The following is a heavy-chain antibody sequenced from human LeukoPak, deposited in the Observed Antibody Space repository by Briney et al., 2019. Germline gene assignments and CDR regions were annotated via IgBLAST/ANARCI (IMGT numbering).Heavy chain of an antibody. J-gene: IGHJ6*04. CDR3: AKDSKGGLGVTKTMDV. V-gene: IGHV3-23*01. D-gene: IGHD4-11*01. CDR1: GFTFSSYA. CDR2: ISGSGGST. Sequence: GGSLRLSCAASGFTFSSYAMSWVRQAPGKELEWVSAISGSGGSTYYADSVKGRFTISRDNSKNALYLQMNSLRAEDTAVYYCAKDSKGGLGVTKTMDVWGKGTTVTVSS.